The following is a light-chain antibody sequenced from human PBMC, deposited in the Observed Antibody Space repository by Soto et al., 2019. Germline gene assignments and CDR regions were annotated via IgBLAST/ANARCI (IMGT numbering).Light chain of an antibody. CDR2: DAS. J-gene: IGKJ3*01. Sequence: DIQMTQSPSSLSASVGDRVTITCQASQDIRKYLSWYQQKPGKAPKLLIYDASYLETGVPSRVNGSGYWTDLSFTLRSPQPEDIGKLYCQHYDPPPPFPFRPGNKV. CDR1: QDIRKY. CDR3: QHYDPPPPFP. V-gene: IGKV1-33*01.